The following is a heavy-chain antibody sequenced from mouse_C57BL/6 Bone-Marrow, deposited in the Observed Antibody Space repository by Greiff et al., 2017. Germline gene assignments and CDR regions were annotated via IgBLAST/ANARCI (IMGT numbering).Heavy chain of an antibody. CDR2: INPSSGYT. CDR1: GYTFTSYW. D-gene: IGHD2-4*01. J-gene: IGHJ3*01. V-gene: IGHV1-7*01. Sequence: QVQLQQSGAELAKPGASVKLSCKASGYTFTSYWMHWVKQRPGQGLEWIGYINPSSGYTKYNQKFKDKATLTADKSSSTAYMQLSSLTYEDSAVYCCASYDDDLAGFAYWGQGTLVTVSA. CDR3: ASYDDDLAGFAY.